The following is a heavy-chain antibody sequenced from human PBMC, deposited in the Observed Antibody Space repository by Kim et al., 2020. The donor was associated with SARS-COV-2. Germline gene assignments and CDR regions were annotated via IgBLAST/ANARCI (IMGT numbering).Heavy chain of an antibody. V-gene: IGHV3-74*01. D-gene: IGHD3-22*01. CDR1: GFTFNSYW. J-gene: IGHJ3*02. CDR3: ARGVVITRGDAFDI. CDR2: INSDGSST. Sequence: GGSLRLSCAASGFTFNSYWIHWVRQDPGKGLVWVSRINSDGSSTSYADSVKGRFTISRDNAKNTVHLQMNSLRVEDTAVYYCARGVVITRGDAFDIWGQGTMVTVSS.